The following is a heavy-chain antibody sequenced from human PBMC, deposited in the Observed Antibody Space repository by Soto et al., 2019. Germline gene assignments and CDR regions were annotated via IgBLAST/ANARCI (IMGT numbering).Heavy chain of an antibody. J-gene: IGHJ6*02. Sequence: SVKVSCKASGGTFSSYAISWVRQAPGQGLEWMGGIIPIFGTANYAQKFQGRVTITADESTSTAYMELSSLRSEDTAVYYCARSEWFGELSDYYYYGMDVWGQGTTVTVSS. CDR1: GGTFSSYA. CDR3: ARSEWFGELSDYYYYGMDV. V-gene: IGHV1-69*13. D-gene: IGHD3-10*01. CDR2: IIPIFGTA.